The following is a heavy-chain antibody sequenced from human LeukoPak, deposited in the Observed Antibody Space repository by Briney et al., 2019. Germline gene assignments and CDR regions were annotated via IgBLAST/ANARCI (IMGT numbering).Heavy chain of an antibody. CDR3: AREPVNPRQWLVRSSAFDI. CDR2: IIPILGIA. J-gene: IGHJ3*02. D-gene: IGHD6-19*01. Sequence: ASVKVSCKASGYTFTSYGISWVRQAPGQGLEWMGRIIPILGIANYAQKFQGRVTITADKSTSTAYMELSSLRSEDTAVYYCAREPVNPRQWLVRSSAFDIWGQGTMVTVSS. V-gene: IGHV1-69*04. CDR1: GYTFTSYG.